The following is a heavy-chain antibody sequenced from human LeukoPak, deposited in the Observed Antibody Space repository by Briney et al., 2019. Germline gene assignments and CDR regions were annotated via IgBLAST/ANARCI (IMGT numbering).Heavy chain of an antibody. D-gene: IGHD5-18*01. Sequence: PSETLSLTCTVSGGSISSGSYYWSWIRQLAGKGLEWIGRIYTSGSTNYNPSLKSRVTISVDTSKNQFSLKLSSVTAADTAVYFCSRIQLWADDAFDIWGQGTMVTVSS. CDR2: IYTSGST. CDR3: SRIQLWADDAFDI. J-gene: IGHJ3*02. CDR1: GGSISSGSYY. V-gene: IGHV4-61*02.